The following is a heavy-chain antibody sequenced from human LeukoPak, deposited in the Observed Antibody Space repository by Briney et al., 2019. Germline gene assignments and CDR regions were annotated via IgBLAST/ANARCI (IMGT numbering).Heavy chain of an antibody. V-gene: IGHV3-23*01. CDR3: AKLGVRLTSTGQDY. D-gene: IGHD3-9*01. CDR1: EFTFSSHV. Sequence: GGSLRLSCAASEFTFSSHVMYWVRQAPGKGLEWVAAINYNGVITDYADSVRGRFTISRDNSKNTLYLQMNSLRGEDTAVYYCAKLGVRLTSTGQDYWGQGTLVTVSS. CDR2: INYNGVIT. J-gene: IGHJ4*02.